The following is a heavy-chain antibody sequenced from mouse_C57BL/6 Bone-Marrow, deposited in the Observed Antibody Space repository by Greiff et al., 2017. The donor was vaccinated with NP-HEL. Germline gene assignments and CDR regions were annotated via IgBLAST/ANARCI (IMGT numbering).Heavy chain of an antibody. CDR2: IGPGSGST. D-gene: IGHD1-1*01. CDR1: GYTFTDYY. Sequence: QVQLQQSGAELVKPGASVKISCKASGYTFTDYYINWVKQRPGQGLEWIGKIGPGSGSTYYNEKFKGKATLTADKSSSTAYMQLSSLTSEDSAVYFCARPWANYYGSSYGYFDVWGTGTTVTVSS. J-gene: IGHJ1*03. V-gene: IGHV1-77*01. CDR3: ARPWANYYGSSYGYFDV.